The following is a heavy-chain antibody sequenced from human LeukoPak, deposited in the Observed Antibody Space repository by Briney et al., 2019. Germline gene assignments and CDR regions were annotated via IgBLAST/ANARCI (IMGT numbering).Heavy chain of an antibody. V-gene: IGHV4-38-2*02. Sequence: SETLSLTCTVSGYSISSGYYWGWIRQPSGKGLEWIGSIYHSGSTYYNPSLKSRVTMSVDTSKNQFSLKLSSVTAADTAVYYCARGDSRIAAAGTDYYYYMDVWGKGTTVTVSS. J-gene: IGHJ6*03. D-gene: IGHD6-13*01. CDR2: IYHSGST. CDR3: ARGDSRIAAAGTDYYYYMDV. CDR1: GYSISSGYY.